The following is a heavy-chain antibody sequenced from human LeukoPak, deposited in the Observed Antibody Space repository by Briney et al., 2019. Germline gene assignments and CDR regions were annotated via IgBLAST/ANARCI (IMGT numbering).Heavy chain of an antibody. CDR2: IYSGGST. D-gene: IGHD6-13*01. J-gene: IGHJ6*02. CDR3: ARAGIAAAGTYYYYAMDV. V-gene: IGHV3-66*01. CDR1: GFTVSTNY. Sequence: GGSLRLSCAASGFTVSTNYMSWVRQAPGKGLEWVSVIYSGGSTYYADSVTGRFTISRDNSKNTLYLQINSLRAEDTAVYYCARAGIAAAGTYYYYAMDVWGQGTTLTVSS.